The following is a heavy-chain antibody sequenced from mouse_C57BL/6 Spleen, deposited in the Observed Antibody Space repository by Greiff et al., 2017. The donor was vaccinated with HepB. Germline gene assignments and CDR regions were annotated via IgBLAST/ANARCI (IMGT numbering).Heavy chain of an antibody. Sequence: QVHVKQPGAELVKPGASVKMSCKASGYTFTSYWITWVKQRPGQGLEWIGDIYPGSGSTNYNEKFKSKATLTVDTSSSTAYMQLSSLTSEDSAVYYCAGDYDVGFDYWGQGTTLTVSS. CDR1: GYTFTSYW. D-gene: IGHD2-4*01. CDR3: AGDYDVGFDY. V-gene: IGHV1-55*01. CDR2: IYPGSGST. J-gene: IGHJ2*01.